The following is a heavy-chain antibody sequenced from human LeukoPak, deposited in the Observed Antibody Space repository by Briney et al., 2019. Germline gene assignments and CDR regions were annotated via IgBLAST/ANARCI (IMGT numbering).Heavy chain of an antibody. J-gene: IGHJ4*02. CDR2: IYYSGST. CDR1: GVSISSNSYY. Sequence: PSETLSLTCTVSGVSISSNSYYWGWIRQPPGKGLEWIGSIYYSGSTYYNPSLKSRVTISVDTSKNQFSLKLSSVTAADTAVYYCARTKAYYDILTWSFDYWGQGTLVTVSS. V-gene: IGHV4-39*01. D-gene: IGHD3-9*01. CDR3: ARTKAYYDILTWSFDY.